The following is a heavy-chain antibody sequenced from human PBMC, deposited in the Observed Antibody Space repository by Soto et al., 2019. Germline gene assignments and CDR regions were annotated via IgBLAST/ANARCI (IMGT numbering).Heavy chain of an antibody. CDR1: GFTFSSYA. Sequence: ESGGGVVQPGRSLRLSCAASGFTFSSYAMHWVRQAPGKGLEWVAVISYDGSNKYYADSVKGRFTISRDNSKNTLYLQMNSLRAEDTAEYYCARGVGATPYYFDYWGQGTLVTVSS. CDR3: ARGVGATPYYFDY. V-gene: IGHV3-30-3*01. D-gene: IGHD1-26*01. CDR2: ISYDGSNK. J-gene: IGHJ4*02.